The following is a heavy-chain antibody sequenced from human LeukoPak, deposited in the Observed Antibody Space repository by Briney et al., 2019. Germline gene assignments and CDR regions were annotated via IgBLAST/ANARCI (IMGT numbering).Heavy chain of an antibody. CDR1: GFTFSHYA. D-gene: IGHD4-17*01. V-gene: IGHV3-30-3*01. Sequence: GGSLRLSCAASGFTFSHYAMHWVRQAPGKGLEWVAVISYDGNNKFHADSVKGRFTISRDNAKNSLYLQMNSLRDEDTAVYYCVRGATVTSPFDYWGQGTLVTVSS. J-gene: IGHJ4*02. CDR3: VRGATVTSPFDY. CDR2: ISYDGNNK.